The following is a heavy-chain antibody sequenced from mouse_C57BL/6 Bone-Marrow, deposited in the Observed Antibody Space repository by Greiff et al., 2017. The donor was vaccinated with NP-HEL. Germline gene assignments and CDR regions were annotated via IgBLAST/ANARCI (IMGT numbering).Heavy chain of an antibody. J-gene: IGHJ3*01. D-gene: IGHD3-2*02. CDR3: ARDGDSSGSWFAY. CDR2: ISDGGSYT. CDR1: GFTFSSYA. Sequence: EVKLVESGGGLVKPGGSLKLSCAASGFTFSSYAMSWVRQTPEKRLEWVATISDGGSYTYYPDNVKGRFTISRDNAKNNLYLQMSHLKSEDTAMYYCARDGDSSGSWFAYWGQGTLVTVSA. V-gene: IGHV5-4*01.